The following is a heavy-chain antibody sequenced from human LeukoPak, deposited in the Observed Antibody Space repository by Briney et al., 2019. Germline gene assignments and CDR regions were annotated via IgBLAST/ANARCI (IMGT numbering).Heavy chain of an antibody. CDR3: ARGPPPYDAQYYYGSGSYY. CDR1: GFTFSSYW. CDR2: IKQDGSEK. Sequence: PGGSLRLSCAASGFTFSSYWMSWVRQAPGKGLVWVANIKQDGSEKYYVDSVKGRFTISRDNAKNSLYLQMNSLRAEDTAVYYCARGPPPYDAQYYYGSGSYYWGQGTLVTVSS. V-gene: IGHV3-7*03. J-gene: IGHJ4*02. D-gene: IGHD3-10*01.